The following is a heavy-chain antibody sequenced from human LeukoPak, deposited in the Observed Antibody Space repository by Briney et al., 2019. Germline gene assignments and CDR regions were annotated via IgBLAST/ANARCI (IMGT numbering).Heavy chain of an antibody. CDR2: IIPIFGTA. CDR1: GGTFSSYA. Sequence: SVKVSCKASGGTFSSYAISWVRQAPGQGLEWMGGIIPIFGTANYAQKFQGRVTITTDESTSTAYMELSSLRSEDTAVYYCAISTDPYPPLFDYWGQGTLVTISS. CDR3: AISTDPYPPLFDY. D-gene: IGHD6-13*01. V-gene: IGHV1-69*05. J-gene: IGHJ4*02.